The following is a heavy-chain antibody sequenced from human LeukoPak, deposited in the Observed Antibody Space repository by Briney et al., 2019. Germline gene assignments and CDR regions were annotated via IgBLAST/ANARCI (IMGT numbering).Heavy chain of an antibody. J-gene: IGHJ6*02. CDR2: IIPILGIA. D-gene: IGHD4-17*01. Sequence: GASVKVSCKASGGTFSSYAISWVRQAPGQGLEWMGRIIPILGIANYAQKFQGRVTITADKSTSTAYMELSSLRSEDTAVYYCARSSGPDDYGDYDRYYYGMDVWGQGTTVTVSS. V-gene: IGHV1-69*04. CDR1: GGTFSSYA. CDR3: ARSSGPDDYGDYDRYYYGMDV.